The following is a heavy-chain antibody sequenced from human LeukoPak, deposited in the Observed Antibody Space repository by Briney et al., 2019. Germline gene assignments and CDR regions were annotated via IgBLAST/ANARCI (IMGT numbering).Heavy chain of an antibody. CDR1: GFTLSSYA. CDR2: ISGSGGST. Sequence: GGSLRLSCAASGFTLSSYAMSWVRQAPGKGLEWVSAISGSGGSTYYADSVKGRFTISRDNSKNTLYLQMNSLRAEDTAVYYCAKNYYGSGTPWGYFDYWGQGTLVTVSS. J-gene: IGHJ4*02. D-gene: IGHD3-10*01. CDR3: AKNYYGSGTPWGYFDY. V-gene: IGHV3-23*01.